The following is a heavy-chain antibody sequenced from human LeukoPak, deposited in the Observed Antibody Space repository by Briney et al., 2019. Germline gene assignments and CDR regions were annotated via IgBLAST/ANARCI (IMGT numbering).Heavy chain of an antibody. CDR1: GGSVSVSDGSISSSNYY. CDR3: AREFVQWEPDY. Sequence: PSETLSLTCTVSGGSVSVSDGSISSSNYYWGWIRQPPGEGLEWIGSLYFGGHTYYNPSLQSRVTMSLDTSKNQFSLELSSVTAADTAVYYCAREFVQWEPDYWGQGTLVTVSS. D-gene: IGHD1-26*01. J-gene: IGHJ4*02. CDR2: LYFGGHT. V-gene: IGHV4-39*07.